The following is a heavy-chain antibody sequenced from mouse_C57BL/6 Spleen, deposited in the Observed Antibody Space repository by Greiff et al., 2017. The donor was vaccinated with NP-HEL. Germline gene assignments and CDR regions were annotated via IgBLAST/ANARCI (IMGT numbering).Heavy chain of an antibody. Sequence: QVHVKQSGAELVRPGASVTLSCKASGYTFTDYEMHWVKQTPVHGLEWIGAIDPETGGTAYNQKFKGKAILTADKSSSTAYMELRSLTSEDSAVYYCTRVRIYYGSMGAMDYWGQGTSVTVSS. D-gene: IGHD1-1*01. CDR3: TRVRIYYGSMGAMDY. J-gene: IGHJ4*01. CDR2: IDPETGGT. CDR1: GYTFTDYE. V-gene: IGHV1-15*01.